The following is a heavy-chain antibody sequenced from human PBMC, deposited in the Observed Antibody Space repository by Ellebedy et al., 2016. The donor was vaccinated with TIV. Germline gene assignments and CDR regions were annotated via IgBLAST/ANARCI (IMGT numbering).Heavy chain of an antibody. Sequence: GESLKISCAASGFTFSSYAMSWVRQAPGKGLEWVSAISGSGGSTYYADSVKGRFTTSRDNAGNSLYLQMNSLRDEDTAVYYCASRAARPDWGQGTLVTVSS. CDR3: ASRAARPD. CDR2: ISGSGGST. D-gene: IGHD6-6*01. CDR1: GFTFSSYA. V-gene: IGHV3-23*01. J-gene: IGHJ4*02.